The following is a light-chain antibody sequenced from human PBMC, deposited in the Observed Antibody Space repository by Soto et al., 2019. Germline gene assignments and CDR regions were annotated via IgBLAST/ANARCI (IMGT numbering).Light chain of an antibody. CDR1: QDITNY. Sequence: DIQMTQSTSSLSASVGDRVTITCRASQDITNYLNWYQQRPGKAPKLLIYDASNLEGGVPSRASGTRSGTHFTFAITSLQPEDVVTDYCQQSGSLPTTLGQVKRLEI. CDR3: QQSGSLPTT. V-gene: IGKV1-33*01. J-gene: IGKJ5*01. CDR2: DAS.